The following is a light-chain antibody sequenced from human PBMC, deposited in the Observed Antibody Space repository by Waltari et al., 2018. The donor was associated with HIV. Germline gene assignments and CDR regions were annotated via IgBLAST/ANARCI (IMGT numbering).Light chain of an antibody. V-gene: IGLV3-21*04. CDR2: YDS. Sequence: SYVLTQQPSVSVAPGKTARITCGGNNIGSKSVHWYQQKPGQAPVLVIYYDSDRPSGIPERFSGSNSGNTATLTISRVEAGDEADYYCQVWDSSSDQVFGGGTKLTVL. CDR1: NIGSKS. CDR3: QVWDSSSDQV. J-gene: IGLJ3*02.